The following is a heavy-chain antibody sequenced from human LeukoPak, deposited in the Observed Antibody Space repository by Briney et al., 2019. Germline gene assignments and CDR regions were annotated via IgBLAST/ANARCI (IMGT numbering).Heavy chain of an antibody. V-gene: IGHV3-74*01. CDR3: AKARYCDSTTCRYYGMDV. Sequence: GGSLRLSCAASGFTFSNYWMHWVRQAPGKGLVWVSHINSGGISTSYADSVKGRFTISRDNAKNTLYLQMSSLRAEDTAVYYCAKARYCDSTTCRYYGMDVWGQGTTVTVSS. CDR1: GFTFSNYW. D-gene: IGHD2-2*01. J-gene: IGHJ6*02. CDR2: INSGGIST.